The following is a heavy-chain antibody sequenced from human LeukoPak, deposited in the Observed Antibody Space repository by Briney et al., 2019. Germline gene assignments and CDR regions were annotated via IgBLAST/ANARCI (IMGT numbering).Heavy chain of an antibody. CDR3: ATYSSLNRREFQY. CDR1: GFTFSSYG. J-gene: IGHJ1*01. CDR2: ISYDGSNK. D-gene: IGHD3-22*01. V-gene: IGHV3-30*03. Sequence: QSGGSLRLSCAASGFTFSSYGMHWVRQAPGKGLEWVAVISYDGSNKYYADSVKGRFTISRDNSKNTLYLQMNSLRAEDTAVYYCATYSSLNRREFQYWGQGTLLTVSS.